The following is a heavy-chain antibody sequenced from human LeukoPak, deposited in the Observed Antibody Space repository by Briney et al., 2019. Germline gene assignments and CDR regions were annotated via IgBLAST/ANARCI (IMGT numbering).Heavy chain of an antibody. V-gene: IGHV1-2*04. CDR3: ARGKSTASIAVAGTWYYFDY. J-gene: IGHJ4*02. CDR2: INPNSGGT. CDR1: GYTFTGYY. Sequence: ASVKVSCKASGYTFTGYYMHWVRQAHGQGLEWMGWINPNSGGTNYAQKFQGWVTMSRDTPISTAYMELSRLKSDDTAVYYCARGKSTASIAVAGTWYYFDYWGQGTLVTVSS. D-gene: IGHD6-19*01.